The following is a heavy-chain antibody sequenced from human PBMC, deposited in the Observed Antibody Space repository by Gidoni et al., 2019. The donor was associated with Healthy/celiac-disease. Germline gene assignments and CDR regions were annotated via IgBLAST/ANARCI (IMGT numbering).Heavy chain of an antibody. CDR1: AYNFTSYG. V-gene: IGHV1-18*01. Sequence: QVQLVQSGAEVKKPGASVKVSCMASAYNFTSYGISWVRQAPGQVVEWMGWISAYNGNTNYAQKLQGRVTMTTDTSTSTAYMELRSLRSDDTAVYYCARDSTVTTFWWFDPWGQGTLVTVSS. CDR3: ARDSTVTTFWWFDP. J-gene: IGHJ5*02. CDR2: ISAYNGNT. D-gene: IGHD4-17*01.